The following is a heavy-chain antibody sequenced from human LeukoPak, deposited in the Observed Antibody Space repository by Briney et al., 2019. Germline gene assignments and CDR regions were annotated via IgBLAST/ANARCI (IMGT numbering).Heavy chain of an antibody. D-gene: IGHD1-26*01. V-gene: IGHV5-51*01. CDR3: ARRGWELLYYFDY. CDR2: IYPGDSDT. Sequence: GESLKISCKGSGYNFTSYWIGWVRQMPGKGLEWMGIIYPGDSDTRYSPSFQGQVTISADKSISTAYLQWSSLKASDTAVYYCARRGWELLYYFDYWGQGTLVTVSS. CDR1: GYNFTSYW. J-gene: IGHJ4*02.